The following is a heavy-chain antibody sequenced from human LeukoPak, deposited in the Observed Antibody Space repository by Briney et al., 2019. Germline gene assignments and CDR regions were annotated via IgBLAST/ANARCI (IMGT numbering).Heavy chain of an antibody. J-gene: IGHJ6*03. CDR2: INPSSGGT. Sequence: RASVKVSCKASGYTFTGYYMHWVRQAPGQGLEWMGWINPSSGGTNYAQKFQGRVTMTRDTSISTAYMELSRLRSDDTAVYYCARVPGGRAAAGTVIYYMDXWGKGTTVTV. CDR3: ARVPGGRAAAGTVIYYMDX. V-gene: IGHV1-2*02. D-gene: IGHD6-13*01. CDR1: GYTFTGYY.